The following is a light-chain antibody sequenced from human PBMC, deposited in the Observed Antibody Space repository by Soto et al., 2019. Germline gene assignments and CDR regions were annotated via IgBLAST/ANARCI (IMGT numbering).Light chain of an antibody. V-gene: IGKV3-20*01. Sequence: EIVLTQSPGTLSLSPGERVILSCRASQSLSPTYLAWYQQKPGQAPRLLVYGASTRATGIPGRFSCSGSGTAFPLTISRLEPEDCAVYYCQQYGGSPWAFGQGTKVEIK. J-gene: IGKJ1*01. CDR1: QSLSPTY. CDR2: GAS. CDR3: QQYGGSPWA.